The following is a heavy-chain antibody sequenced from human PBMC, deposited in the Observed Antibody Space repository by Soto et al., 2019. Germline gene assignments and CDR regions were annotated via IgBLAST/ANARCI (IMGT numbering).Heavy chain of an antibody. CDR2: ISTGGDTT. CDR1: GFTSSDYY. Sequence: QVQLVESGGGLVKPGGSLRLSCAASGFTSSDYYMDWVRQAPGRGLEWISYISTGGDTTHYADPVEGRFSISRDNAKNSLFLQMNSLRADDTAVYYCARGRVLQGHAGLFEFWGQGIPVTVSS. CDR3: ARGRVLQGHAGLFEF. J-gene: IGHJ4*02. V-gene: IGHV3-11*01.